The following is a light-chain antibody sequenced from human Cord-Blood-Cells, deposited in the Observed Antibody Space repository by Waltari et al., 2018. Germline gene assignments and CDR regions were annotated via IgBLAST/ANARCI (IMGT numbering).Light chain of an antibody. CDR3: SSYTSSSTLVV. CDR1: SSDVGGYNY. CDR2: DVS. V-gene: IGLV2-14*01. Sequence: QSALTQPASVPGSPGQSITTSCTGTSSDVGGYNYVSWYQQHPGKAPKLMIYDVSNRPSGVSNRFSGSKSGNTASLTISGLQAEDEADYYCSSYTSSSTLVVFGGGTKLTVL. J-gene: IGLJ2*01.